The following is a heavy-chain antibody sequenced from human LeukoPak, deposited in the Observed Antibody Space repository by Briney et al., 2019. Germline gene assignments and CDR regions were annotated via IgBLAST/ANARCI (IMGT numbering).Heavy chain of an antibody. D-gene: IGHD3-10*01. J-gene: IGHJ4*02. CDR3: ASAYYYGSGTYLYYFDY. Sequence: GGSLRLSCAASGFTFSNYNMNWVRQAPGKGLEWVSSISSSSSYIYYADSVKGRFTISRDNAKNSLYPQMNSLRAEDTAVYYCASAYYYGSGTYLYYFDYWGQGTLVTVSS. V-gene: IGHV3-21*01. CDR2: ISSSSSYI. CDR1: GFTFSNYN.